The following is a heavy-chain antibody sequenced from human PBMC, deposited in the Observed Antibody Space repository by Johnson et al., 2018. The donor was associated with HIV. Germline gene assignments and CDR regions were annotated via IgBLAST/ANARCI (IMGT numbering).Heavy chain of an antibody. D-gene: IGHD6-13*01. CDR1: GFTFSSHA. CDR2: ISNDGSNK. CDR3: AREGEGYSSSWYDAFDI. J-gene: IGHJ3*02. Sequence: QVQLVESGGGVIQPGRSLRLSCAASGFTFSSHAMHWVRQAPGKGLEWVTFISNDGSNKYYADSMRGRFTISRDNSKNTLYLQMNSLRAEDTAVYYCAREGEGYSSSWYDAFDIWGQGTMVTVSS. V-gene: IGHV3-30*04.